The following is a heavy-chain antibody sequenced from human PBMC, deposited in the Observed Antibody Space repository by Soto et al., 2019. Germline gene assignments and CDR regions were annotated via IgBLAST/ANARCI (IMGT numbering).Heavy chain of an antibody. CDR2: ISYDGSNK. V-gene: IGHV3-30*03. Sequence: QVQLVESGGGVVQPGRSLRLSCAAPGFTFSSYGMHWVRQAPGKGLEWVAVISYDGSNKYYADSVKGRFTISRDNSKNTLYLQMNSLRAEDTAVYYCARRGWDAFDIWGQGTMVTVSS. CDR1: GFTFSSYG. CDR3: ARRGWDAFDI. J-gene: IGHJ3*02.